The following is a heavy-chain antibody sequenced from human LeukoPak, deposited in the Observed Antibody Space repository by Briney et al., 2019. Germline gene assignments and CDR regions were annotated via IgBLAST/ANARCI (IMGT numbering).Heavy chain of an antibody. V-gene: IGHV1-24*01. CDR1: GYTLTELS. Sequence: ASVKVPCKVSGYTLTELSMHWVRQAPGKGLEWMGGFDPEDGETIYAQKFQGRVTMTEDTSTDTAYMELSSLRSEDTAVYHCATGQLPYYYDSSAPFDYWGQGTLVTVSS. CDR2: FDPEDGET. CDR3: ATGQLPYYYDSSAPFDY. J-gene: IGHJ4*02. D-gene: IGHD3-22*01.